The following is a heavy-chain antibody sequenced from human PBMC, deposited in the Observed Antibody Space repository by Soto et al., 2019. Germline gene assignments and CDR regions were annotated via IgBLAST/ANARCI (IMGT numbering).Heavy chain of an antibody. J-gene: IGHJ4*02. V-gene: IGHV2-5*02. CDR3: VYTSGGGNSACFDY. CDR2: IYWDDDK. Sequence: QITLKESGPTLVKPTQTLTLTCTFSGFSLSTSRVGVGWIRQPPGKALEWLALIYWDDDKRYSPSLKSRLTITKDTSKNQVVLTMTNTDPVDTATYYCVYTSGGGNSACFDYWGQGTLVTVSS. D-gene: IGHD2-21*02. CDR1: GFSLSTSRVG.